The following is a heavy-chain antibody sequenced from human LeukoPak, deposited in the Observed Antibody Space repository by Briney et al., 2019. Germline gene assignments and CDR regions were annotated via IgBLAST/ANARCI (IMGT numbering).Heavy chain of an antibody. D-gene: IGHD3-9*01. Sequence: GGSLRLSCAASGFTFDDYGMSWVRQAPGKGLEWVANIKQDESEKYYVDSVKGRFTISRDNAKNSLYLQMNSLRPEDMAVYYCARGGYYDILTGTNWFDPWGQGTLVTVSS. CDR1: GFTFDDYG. CDR2: IKQDESEK. J-gene: IGHJ5*02. V-gene: IGHV3-7*05. CDR3: ARGGYYDILTGTNWFDP.